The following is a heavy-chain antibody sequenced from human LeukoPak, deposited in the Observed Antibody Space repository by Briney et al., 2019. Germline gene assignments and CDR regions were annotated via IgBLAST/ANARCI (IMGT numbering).Heavy chain of an antibody. V-gene: IGHV3-7*01. D-gene: IGHD5-12*01. CDR2: IKQDGSVK. CDR1: GFTLSSNW. CDR3: ARWGQTSGYYYVDN. Sequence: GGSLRLSCGASGFTLSSNWMTWVRQAPGRGLEWVASIKQDGSVKYYVDSVKGRFTISRDDARNSLSLQMNSLGVEDTAVYFCARWGQTSGYYYVDNWGQGTLVTVSS. J-gene: IGHJ4*02.